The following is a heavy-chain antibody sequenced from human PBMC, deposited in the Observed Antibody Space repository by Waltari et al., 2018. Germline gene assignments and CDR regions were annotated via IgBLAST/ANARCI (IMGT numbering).Heavy chain of an antibody. D-gene: IGHD6-19*01. V-gene: IGHV4-34*01. CDR1: GGSFSGCY. CDR2: INHSRST. J-gene: IGHJ4*02. Sequence: QVQLQQWGAGLVKPSETLSLTCAVYGGSFSGCYWCCCRRPPPKRLEWRSEINHSRSTNCSPPHKNPVIKSVVTTKVQSSKKLCSVTAADAAVYDWAGHTSARVYREKAVFDYWGQGTLVTVSS. CDR3: AGHTSARVYREKAVFDY.